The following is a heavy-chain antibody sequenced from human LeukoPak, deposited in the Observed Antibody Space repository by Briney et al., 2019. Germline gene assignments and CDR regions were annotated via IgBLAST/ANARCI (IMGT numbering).Heavy chain of an antibody. CDR2: ISGSGGST. V-gene: IGHV3-23*01. CDR1: GFTFSSYA. CDR3: ANGWSPDY. Sequence: HPGGSLRLSCAASGFTFSSYAMHWVRQAPGKGLEWVSGISGSGGSTYYADSVKGRFTIFRDNSKNTLYLQMNSLRAEDTAVYHCANGWSPDYWGRGTLVSVSS. J-gene: IGHJ4*02. D-gene: IGHD2-15*01.